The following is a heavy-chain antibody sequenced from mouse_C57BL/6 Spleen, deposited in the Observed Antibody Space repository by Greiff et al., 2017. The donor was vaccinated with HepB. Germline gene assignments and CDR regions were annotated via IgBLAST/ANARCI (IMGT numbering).Heavy chain of an antibody. V-gene: IGHV2-5*01. D-gene: IGHD2-2*01. CDR2: IWRGGST. J-gene: IGHJ3*01. CDR1: GFSLTSYD. Sequence: QVQLKESGPGLVQPSQSLSITCTVSGFSLTSYDVHWVRQSPGKGLEWLGVIWRGGSTDYNAAFMSRLSITKDNSKSQVFFKMNSLQADDTAIYYCAKEGYGYDGPFAYWGQGTLVTVSA. CDR3: AKEGYGYDGPFAY.